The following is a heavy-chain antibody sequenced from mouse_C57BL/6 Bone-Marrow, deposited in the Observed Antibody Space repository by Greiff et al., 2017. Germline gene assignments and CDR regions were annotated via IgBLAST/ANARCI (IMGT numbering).Heavy chain of an antibody. CDR2: IDPSDSYT. CDR1: GYTFTSYW. D-gene: IGHD3-2*02. CDR3: AGGSSGYYVDY. V-gene: IGHV1-59*01. Sequence: QVQLQQPGAELVRPGTSVKLSCKASGYTFTSYWMHWVKQRPGQGLEWIGVIDPSDSYTNYNQKFKGKATLTVDTSSSTAYMQLSSLTSEASAVYDCAGGSSGYYVDYWGQGTTLTVSA. J-gene: IGHJ2*01.